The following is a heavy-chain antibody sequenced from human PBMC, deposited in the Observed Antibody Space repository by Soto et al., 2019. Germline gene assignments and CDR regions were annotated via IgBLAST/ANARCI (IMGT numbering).Heavy chain of an antibody. D-gene: IGHD6-13*01. V-gene: IGHV3-33*01. CDR3: ARDPGIAAAAYYYYYGMDV. CDR1: GFTFSSYG. Sequence: GGSLRLSCAASGFTFSSYGMHWVRQAPGKGLEWVAVIWYDGSNKYYADSVKGRFTISRDNSKNTLYLQMNSLRAEDTAVYYCARDPGIAAAAYYYYYGMDVWGQGTTVTVS. J-gene: IGHJ6*02. CDR2: IWYDGSNK.